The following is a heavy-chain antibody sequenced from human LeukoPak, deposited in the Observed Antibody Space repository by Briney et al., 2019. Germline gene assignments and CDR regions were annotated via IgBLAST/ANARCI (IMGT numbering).Heavy chain of an antibody. D-gene: IGHD3-16*01. J-gene: IGHJ4*02. Sequence: ASVKVSCKASGYTFTTFYMNWVRRAPGQGLEWMGTIDPSAGNTNYAQSFQGRVTMTRDTSTGTVYMELTSLTSEDTAVYYCVREASGGYFDYWGQGTQVTVSS. CDR1: GYTFTTFY. V-gene: IGHV1-46*01. CDR3: VREASGGYFDY. CDR2: IDPSAGNT.